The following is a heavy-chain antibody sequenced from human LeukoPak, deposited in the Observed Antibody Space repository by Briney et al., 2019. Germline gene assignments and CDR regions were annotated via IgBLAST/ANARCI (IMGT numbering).Heavy chain of an antibody. Sequence: ASVKVSCKASGYTFTSCYMHWVRQAPGQGLEWMGIINPSGGNTRYAQKFQGRVTMTRDTSTSTVYMEVSSLRSEDTAVYYCARLDSSATKDWYFDLWGRGTLVTVSS. CDR1: GYTFTSCY. CDR2: INPSGGNT. D-gene: IGHD3-22*01. J-gene: IGHJ2*01. CDR3: ARLDSSATKDWYFDL. V-gene: IGHV1-46*01.